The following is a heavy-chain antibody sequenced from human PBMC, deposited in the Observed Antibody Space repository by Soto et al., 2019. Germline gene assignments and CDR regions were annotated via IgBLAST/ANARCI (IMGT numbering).Heavy chain of an antibody. V-gene: IGHV3-74*01. Sequence: WSLRLSCAASGFTFGNYWMHWVRQAPGKGLEWVSRMNSDGSTINYADSVKGRFTVSRDNAKNTLYLQMNSLRAEDTAVYYCATAEVDYWGPGTLVTVSS. J-gene: IGHJ4*02. CDR3: ATAEVDY. CDR1: GFTFGNYW. CDR2: MNSDGSTI.